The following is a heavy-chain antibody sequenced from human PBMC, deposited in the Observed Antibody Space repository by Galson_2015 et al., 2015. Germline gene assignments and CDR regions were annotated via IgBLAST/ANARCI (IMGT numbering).Heavy chain of an antibody. CDR1: GFIFSTYA. J-gene: IGHJ4*02. D-gene: IGHD3-10*01. CDR3: AREWDDYYGSGSYYGY. CDR2: ISVSGDTT. V-gene: IGHV3-23*01. Sequence: SLRLSCAASGFIFSTYAMSWVRQAPGKGLEWVSTISVSGDTTHYADSVKGRFTVSRDNSKNTLYVQLNSLRAEDTAVYYCAREWDDYYGSGSYYGYWGPGTLVTVSS.